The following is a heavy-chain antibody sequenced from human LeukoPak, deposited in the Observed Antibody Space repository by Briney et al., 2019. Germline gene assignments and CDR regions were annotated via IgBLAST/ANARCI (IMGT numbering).Heavy chain of an antibody. Sequence: PSETLSLTCVVYGGSFSGYYWSWIRQPPGKGLEWVGEINHSGSTNYNPSLKSRVTISVDTYKNQFSLKLSSVTAADTAVYYCARLGRRVPGNYWGQGTLVTVSS. CDR3: ARLGRRVPGNY. CDR2: INHSGST. CDR1: GGSFSGYY. J-gene: IGHJ4*02. D-gene: IGHD3-10*01. V-gene: IGHV4-34*01.